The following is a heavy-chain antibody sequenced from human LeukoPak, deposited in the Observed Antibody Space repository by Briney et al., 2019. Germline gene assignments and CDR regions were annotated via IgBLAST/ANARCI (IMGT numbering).Heavy chain of an antibody. Sequence: KPSETLSLTCTVSGGSITGYYWIWIRQPPGKGLEWIGYIHYSGRTNYNPSLRSRVALLVDTSKNQFSLNLYSVTAADTAVYYCARHKPTGGVDAFDMWGQGTMVTVSS. CDR3: ARHKPTGGVDAFDM. J-gene: IGHJ3*02. D-gene: IGHD3-16*01. CDR1: GGSITGYY. CDR2: IHYSGRT. V-gene: IGHV4-59*08.